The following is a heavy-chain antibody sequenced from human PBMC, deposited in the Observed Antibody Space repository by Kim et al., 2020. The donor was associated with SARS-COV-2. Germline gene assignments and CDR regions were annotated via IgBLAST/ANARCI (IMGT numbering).Heavy chain of an antibody. D-gene: IGHD3-10*01. CDR1: GGSFSGYY. CDR3: ARRFGHSMVRGVINWFDP. Sequence: SETLSLTCAVYGGSFSGYYWSWIRQPPGKGLEWIGEINHSGSTNYNPSLKSRVTISVDTSKNQFSLKLSSVTAADTAVYYCARRFGHSMVRGVINWFDPWGQGTLVTVSS. J-gene: IGHJ5*02. V-gene: IGHV4-34*01. CDR2: INHSGST.